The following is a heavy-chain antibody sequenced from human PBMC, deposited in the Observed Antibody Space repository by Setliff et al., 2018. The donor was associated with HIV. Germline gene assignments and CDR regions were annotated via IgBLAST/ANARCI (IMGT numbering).Heavy chain of an antibody. D-gene: IGHD6-19*01. CDR1: GASISSNSYY. CDR3: ARGRTQWPNYNYFDP. V-gene: IGHV4-39*07. Sequence: SETLSLTCSVSGASISSNSYYWGWIRQPPGKGLEWVGSIYYNGNTFYNQSLQSRVTISLDTSKSQFSLKLSSLTAADTAVYYCARGRTQWPNYNYFDPWGLGTLVTVSS. J-gene: IGHJ5*02. CDR2: IYYNGNT.